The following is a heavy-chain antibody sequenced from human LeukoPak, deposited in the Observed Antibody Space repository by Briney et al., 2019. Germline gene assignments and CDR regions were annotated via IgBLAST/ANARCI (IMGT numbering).Heavy chain of an antibody. CDR1: GYTFTGYH. D-gene: IGHD2-2*01. CDR3: ASDRYCSSTSCYAHNWFDP. Sequence: ASVKVSCKASGYTFTGYHMHWVRQAPGQGLEWMGRINPNSGDTNYAQKFQGRVAMTRDTSISTAFMELTRLRSDDTAVYYCASDRYCSSTSCYAHNWFDPWGQGTLVTVSS. CDR2: INPNSGDT. V-gene: IGHV1-2*06. J-gene: IGHJ5*02.